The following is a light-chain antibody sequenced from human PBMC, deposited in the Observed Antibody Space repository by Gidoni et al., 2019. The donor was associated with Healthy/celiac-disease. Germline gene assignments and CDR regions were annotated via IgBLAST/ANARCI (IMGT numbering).Light chain of an antibody. V-gene: IGKV4-1*01. J-gene: IGKJ4*01. CDR2: WAS. CDR3: QQYYSTPLT. CDR1: QSVLYSSNNKNY. Sequence: MATTNCKSSQSVLYSSNNKNYLAWYQQKPGQPPKLLIYWASTRESGVPDRFSGSGSGTDFTLTISSLQAEDVAVYYCQQYYSTPLTFGGGTKVEIK.